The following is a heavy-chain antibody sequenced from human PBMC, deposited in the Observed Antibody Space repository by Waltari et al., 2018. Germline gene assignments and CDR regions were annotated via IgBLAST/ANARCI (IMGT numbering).Heavy chain of an antibody. CDR2: IYHSGST. CDR1: GGSISSSNW. V-gene: IGHV4-4*02. Sequence: QVQLQESGPGLVKPSGTLSLTCAVSGGSISSSNWWSWVRQPPGKGREWIGEIYHSGSTTTNPSLKMRVTISVDKPKNQFSLNVSSVTAADTAVYYGARVEYSSSSGWFDPWGQGTLVTVSS. J-gene: IGHJ5*02. CDR3: ARVEYSSSSGWFDP. D-gene: IGHD6-6*01.